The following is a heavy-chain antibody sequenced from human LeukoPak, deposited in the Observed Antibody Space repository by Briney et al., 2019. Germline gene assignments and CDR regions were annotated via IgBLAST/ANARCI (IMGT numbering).Heavy chain of an antibody. CDR2: LHTSGST. D-gene: IGHD6-19*01. CDR1: GGSISSYY. J-gene: IGHJ4*02. Sequence: SETLSLTCTVSGGSISSYYWSWIRQPAGEGLEWIGRLHTSGSTYYNPSLKSRVTISVDTSKNQFSLKLNSVTAADTAVYYCSRQRVDIGWPRGPDYWGQGTLVTVSS. V-gene: IGHV4-4*07. CDR3: SRQRVDIGWPRGPDY.